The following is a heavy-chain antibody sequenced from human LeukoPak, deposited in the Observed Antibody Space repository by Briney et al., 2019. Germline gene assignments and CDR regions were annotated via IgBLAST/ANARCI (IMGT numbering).Heavy chain of an antibody. J-gene: IGHJ4*02. CDR3: AKDPPIQRGISMYYFEY. D-gene: IGHD2/OR15-2a*01. CDR2: ISSGGSA. V-gene: IGHV3-23*01. CDR1: GFTFRSYA. Sequence: GGSLRLSCAASGFTFRSYAMSGVRQAPGKGLEWVSAISSGGSAYYADSVKGRFTISRDNSKNTLYLQMNSLGAEDTAVYYCAKDPPIQRGISMYYFEYWGQGTLVTVSS.